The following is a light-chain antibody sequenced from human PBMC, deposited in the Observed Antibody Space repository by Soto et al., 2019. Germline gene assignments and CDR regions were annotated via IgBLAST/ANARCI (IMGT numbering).Light chain of an antibody. CDR3: LQDYNFPWA. V-gene: IGKV1-6*01. CDR1: QGIRRD. J-gene: IGKJ1*01. CDR2: GAS. Sequence: IQMTQSPSSLSASVGDRVTISCRASQGIRRDLAWYQQKPGKVPKLLIYGASKLESGLPSRFSGSGFGTDFTLTISSLQPEDFATYYCLQDYNFPWAFGQGTKVEIK.